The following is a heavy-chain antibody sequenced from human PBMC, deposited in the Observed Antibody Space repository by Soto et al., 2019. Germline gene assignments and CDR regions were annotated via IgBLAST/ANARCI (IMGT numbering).Heavy chain of an antibody. Sequence: ASVKVSCKVSGYTLTELSMHWVRQAPGKGLEWMGGFDPEDGETIYAQKFQGRVTMTEDTSTDTAYMELSSLRSEDTAVYYCATERPDDHSSSPALGDYWGQGTLVTVSS. D-gene: IGHD6-13*01. CDR1: GYTLTELS. CDR2: FDPEDGET. J-gene: IGHJ4*02. V-gene: IGHV1-24*01. CDR3: ATERPDDHSSSPALGDY.